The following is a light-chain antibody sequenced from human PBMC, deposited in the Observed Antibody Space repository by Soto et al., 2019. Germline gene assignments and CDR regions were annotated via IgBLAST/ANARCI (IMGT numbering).Light chain of an antibody. J-gene: IGKJ5*01. CDR1: QGISSY. CDR3: QQRNSYPIT. V-gene: IGKV1-9*01. CDR2: AAS. Sequence: DIQLTQSPSFLSASVGDRVTITCRASQGISSYLAWYQQKPGKAPKLLIYAASTLQSGVPSRFSGSGSGTECTLTISSLQPEDFATYYCQQRNSYPITFGQGTRLELK.